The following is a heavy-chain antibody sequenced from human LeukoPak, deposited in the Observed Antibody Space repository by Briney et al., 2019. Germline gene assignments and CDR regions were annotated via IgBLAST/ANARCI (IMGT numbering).Heavy chain of an antibody. CDR1: GFTFSSYW. Sequence: GGSLRLSCAASGFTFSSYWMSWVRQAPGKGLEWVANIKQDGSEKYYVDSVKGRFTISRDNAKNSLYLQMNSLRAEDTAVYYCARARLRYSSGWYYFDYWGQGTLVTVSS. J-gene: IGHJ4*02. CDR3: ARARLRYSSGWYYFDY. D-gene: IGHD6-19*01. CDR2: IKQDGSEK. V-gene: IGHV3-7*01.